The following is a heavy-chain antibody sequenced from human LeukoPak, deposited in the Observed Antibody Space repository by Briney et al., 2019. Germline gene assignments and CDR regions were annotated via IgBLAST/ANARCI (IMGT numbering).Heavy chain of an antibody. Sequence: SETLSLTCTVSGYSISSGYYWGWIRQPPGKGLEWIGSIYHSGSTYYNPSLKSRVTISVDTSKNQSSLKLSSVTAADTAVYYCARDDGYSYKFDYWGQGTLVTVSS. J-gene: IGHJ4*02. CDR2: IYHSGST. D-gene: IGHD5-18*01. V-gene: IGHV4-38-2*02. CDR3: ARDDGYSYKFDY. CDR1: GYSISSGYY.